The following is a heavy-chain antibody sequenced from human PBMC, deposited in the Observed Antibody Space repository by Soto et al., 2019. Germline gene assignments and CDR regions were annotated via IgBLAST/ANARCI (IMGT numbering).Heavy chain of an antibody. J-gene: IGHJ4*02. CDR1: GFTFSSYG. V-gene: IGHV3-30*18. Sequence: GSLRLSCAASGFTFSSYGMHWVRQAPGKGLEWVAVISYDGSNKYYADSVKGRFTISRDNSKNTLYLQMNSLRAEDTAVYYCAKDWSATGYCSSTSCSGGGWGQGTLVTVSS. CDR2: ISYDGSNK. CDR3: AKDWSATGYCSSTSCSGGG. D-gene: IGHD2-2*01.